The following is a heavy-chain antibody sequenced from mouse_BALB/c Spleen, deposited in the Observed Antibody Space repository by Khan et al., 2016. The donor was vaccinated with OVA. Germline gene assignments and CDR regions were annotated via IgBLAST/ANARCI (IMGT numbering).Heavy chain of an antibody. CDR1: GYTFINYW. CDR2: INPSTGYT. V-gene: IGHV1-7*01. CDR3: ARRGLRWDFDY. Sequence: VQLQESGAELAKPGASVKMSCKASGYTFINYWILWVKQRPGQGLEWIGYINPSTGYTEYNQNFKDKATLTADKSSSTAYMQLSILTSEDSAFYYCARRGLRWDFDYWGQGTTLTVSS. J-gene: IGHJ2*01. D-gene: IGHD1-1*01.